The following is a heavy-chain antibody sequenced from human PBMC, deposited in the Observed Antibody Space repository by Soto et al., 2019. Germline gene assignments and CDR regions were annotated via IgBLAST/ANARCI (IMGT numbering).Heavy chain of an antibody. Sequence: SETLSLTCAVSGGSISSTNWWSWVRQPPGKGLEWIGEIYHTGGTNYNPSLKSRVTISVDKSKNQFSLKLNSVTAADTAVYYCARDPYSGSYGDYWGQGSLVTVSS. D-gene: IGHD1-26*01. J-gene: IGHJ4*02. V-gene: IGHV4-4*02. CDR2: IYHTGGT. CDR1: GGSISSTNW. CDR3: ARDPYSGSYGDY.